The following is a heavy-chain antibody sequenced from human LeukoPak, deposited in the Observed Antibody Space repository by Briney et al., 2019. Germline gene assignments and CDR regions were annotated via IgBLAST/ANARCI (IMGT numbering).Heavy chain of an antibody. Sequence: ASVKVSCKASGYTFTSYDINWVRQAPGLGLEWMGWMNFNSGNTGYAQKFQGRVTMTRNTSISTAYMELSSLRSEDTAVYYCARGGEAYYYDNSGYYRLGFDYWGQGTLVTVSP. J-gene: IGHJ4*02. CDR1: GYTFTSYD. CDR3: ARGGEAYYYDNSGYYRLGFDY. V-gene: IGHV1-8*01. D-gene: IGHD3-22*01. CDR2: MNFNSGNT.